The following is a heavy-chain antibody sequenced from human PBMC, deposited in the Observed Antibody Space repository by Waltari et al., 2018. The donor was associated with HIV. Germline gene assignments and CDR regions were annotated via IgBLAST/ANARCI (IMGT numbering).Heavy chain of an antibody. D-gene: IGHD1-1*01. CDR2: VGPANGEA. CDR3: AAGQQF. CDR1: GYKFTQFY. V-gene: IGHV1-69-2*01. J-gene: IGHJ4*02. Sequence: EAQMVQSGAEVKKPGSTLSISCMTFGYKFTQFYIHWVQQAPGKGLEWMVLVGPANGEAVYAERFQGRLTISADTSTDTGYLYLTSRTSDDSGVYFCAAGQQFWGQGTLVTVSS.